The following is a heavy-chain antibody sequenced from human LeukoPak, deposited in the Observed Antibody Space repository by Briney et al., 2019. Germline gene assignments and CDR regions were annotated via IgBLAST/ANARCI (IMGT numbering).Heavy chain of an antibody. CDR2: ISAYNGNT. CDR1: GYTFTSYG. V-gene: IGHV1-18*01. J-gene: IGHJ5*02. D-gene: IGHD2-15*01. Sequence: GASVKVLCKASGYTFTSYGISWVRQAPGQGLEWMGWISAYNGNTHYAQKLQGRVTMTTDTSTSTAYMELRSLGSDDTAVYYCARDIRVVAVVAATPYWFDPWGQGTLVTVSS. CDR3: ARDIRVVAVVAATPYWFDP.